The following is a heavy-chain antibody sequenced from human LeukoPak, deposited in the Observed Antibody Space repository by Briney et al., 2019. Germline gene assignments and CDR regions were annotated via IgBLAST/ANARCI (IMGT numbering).Heavy chain of an antibody. CDR1: GGSISSSSYD. D-gene: IGHD3-22*01. J-gene: IGHJ4*02. V-gene: IGHV4-39*07. CDR3: ARDSVDYYDSSGYSGFDY. Sequence: SETLSLTCPVTGGSISSSSYDWGWIRQPPGKGVEWIWIIYYSGSTYYNPSLKSRVTISVDTSKNQFSLKLSSVTAADTAVYYCARDSVDYYDSSGYSGFDYWGQGTLVTVSS. CDR2: IYYSGST.